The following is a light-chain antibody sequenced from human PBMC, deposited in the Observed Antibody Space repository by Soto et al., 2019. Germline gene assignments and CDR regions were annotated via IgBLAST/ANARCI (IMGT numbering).Light chain of an antibody. CDR2: GAS. J-gene: IGKJ4*02. V-gene: IGKV3-20*01. CDR3: QQYGSS. CDR1: YSISSTV. Sequence: ESVLTQSPGTLSLSPGERATLSCRARYSISSTVLAWYQQKPGQAPRLLIYGASSRATGIPARFSGSGSGTDFSLTISRLEPEDSAVYYCQQYGSSFGGGTKVDIK.